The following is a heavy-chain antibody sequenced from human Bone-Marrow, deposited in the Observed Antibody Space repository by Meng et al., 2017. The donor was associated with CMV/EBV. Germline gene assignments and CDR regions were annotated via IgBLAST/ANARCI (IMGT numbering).Heavy chain of an antibody. CDR1: GFTVSSNY. CDR2: IYSGGST. V-gene: IGHV3-53*01. D-gene: IGHD4-11*01. J-gene: IGHJ4*02. CDR3: ATQLEGVTTPFDD. Sequence: GESLKISCAASGFTVSSNYMSWVRQAPGKGLEWVSVIYSGGSTYYADSVKGRFTISRDNSKNTLYLQMNSLRAEDTAVYYCATQLEGVTTPFDDWGQGQLVTGAS.